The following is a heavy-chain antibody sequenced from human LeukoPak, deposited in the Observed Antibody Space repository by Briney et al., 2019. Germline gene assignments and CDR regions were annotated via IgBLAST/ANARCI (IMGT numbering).Heavy chain of an antibody. D-gene: IGHD3-16*01. J-gene: IGHJ4*02. V-gene: IGHV3-23*01. CDR2: IAGSGT. CDR3: AKGLFMHDY. Sequence: GRSLRLSCAASGFIFSSYAMKWVRQAPGKGLEWVSTIAGSGTYYADSVKGRFTISRDNSKNTLYLQMNSLRAEDTAVYYCAKGLFMHDYWGQGTLVTVSS. CDR1: GFIFSSYA.